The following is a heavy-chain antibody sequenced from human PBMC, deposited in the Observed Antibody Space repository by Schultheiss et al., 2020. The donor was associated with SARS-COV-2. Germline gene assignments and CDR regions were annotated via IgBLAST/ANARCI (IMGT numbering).Heavy chain of an antibody. J-gene: IGHJ5*02. CDR2: ISYDGSNK. Sequence: GGSLRLSCAASGFTFSSYAMHWVRQAPGKGLEWVAVISYDGSNKYYADSVKGRFTISRDNSKNTLYLQMNSLRAEDTAVYYCAKERITMIVGDWFDPWGQGTLVTVSS. CDR3: AKERITMIVGDWFDP. CDR1: GFTFSSYA. D-gene: IGHD3-22*01. V-gene: IGHV3-30*04.